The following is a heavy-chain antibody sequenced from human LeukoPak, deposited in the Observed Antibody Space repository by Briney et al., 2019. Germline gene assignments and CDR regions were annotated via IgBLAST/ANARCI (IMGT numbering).Heavy chain of an antibody. CDR2: ISYDGSNK. D-gene: IGHD6-19*01. V-gene: IGHV3-30*04. Sequence: GRSLRLSCAASGFTFSSYAMHWVRQAPGKGLEWVAVISYDGSNKYYADSVKGRFTISRDNSKNTLYLQMNSLRAEDTAVYYCARMGIAVAGVFDYWAREPWSPSPQ. CDR1: GFTFSSYA. CDR3: ARMGIAVAGVFDY. J-gene: IGHJ4*02.